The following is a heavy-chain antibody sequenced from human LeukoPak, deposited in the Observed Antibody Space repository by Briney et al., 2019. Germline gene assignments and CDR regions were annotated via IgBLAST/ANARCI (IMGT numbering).Heavy chain of an antibody. V-gene: IGHV4-59*01. D-gene: IGHD3-22*01. CDR3: ARVPQHKYYYDSSGYYPYYYYYGMDV. CDR2: IYYSGST. Sequence: SETLSLTCTVSGGSISSYYWSWIRQPPGKGLEWIGYIYYSGSTNYNPSLKSRVTISVDTSKNQFSLKLSSVTAADTAGYYCARVPQHKYYYDSSGYYPYYYYYGMDVWGQGTTVTVSS. CDR1: GGSISSYY. J-gene: IGHJ6*02.